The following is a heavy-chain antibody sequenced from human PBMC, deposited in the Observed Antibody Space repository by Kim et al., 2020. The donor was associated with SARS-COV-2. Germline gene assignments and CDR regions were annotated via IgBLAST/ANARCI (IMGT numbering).Heavy chain of an antibody. D-gene: IGHD2-8*01. CDR2: IIPIFGTA. V-gene: IGHV1-69*13. Sequence: SVKVSCKASGGTFSSYAISWVRQAPGQGLEWMGGIIPIFGTANYAQKFQGRVTITADESTSTAYMELSSLRSEDTAVYYCARGLARKMVYATRMQYFQHWGQGTLVTVSS. CDR3: ARGLARKMVYATRMQYFQH. CDR1: GGTFSSYA. J-gene: IGHJ1*01.